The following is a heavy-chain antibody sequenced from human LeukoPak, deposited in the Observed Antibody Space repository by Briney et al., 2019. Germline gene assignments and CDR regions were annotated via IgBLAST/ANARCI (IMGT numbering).Heavy chain of an antibody. J-gene: IGHJ4*02. V-gene: IGHV4-59*01. Sequence: SETLSLTCTVSGGSISSYYWSWIRQPPGKGLEWIGYIYYSGSTNYNPSLKSRVTISVDTSKNQFSLKLSSVTAADTAVYYCARDRDGYSYGYALNFDYWGQGTLVTVSS. D-gene: IGHD5-18*01. CDR1: GGSISSYY. CDR2: IYYSGST. CDR3: ARDRDGYSYGYALNFDY.